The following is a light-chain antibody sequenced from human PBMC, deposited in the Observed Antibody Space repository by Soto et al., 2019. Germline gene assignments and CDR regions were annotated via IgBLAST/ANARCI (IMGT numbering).Light chain of an antibody. CDR3: QQLNSYPLT. Sequence: DIQMPQSPSSLSASVGDRVTITCQASQNINNYVNWYQQKPGKAPKLLIYAASTLQSGVPSRFSGSGSGTEFTLTISSLQPEDFATYYCQQLNSYPLTFGGGTKVDI. CDR1: QNINNY. V-gene: IGKV1-9*01. J-gene: IGKJ4*01. CDR2: AAS.